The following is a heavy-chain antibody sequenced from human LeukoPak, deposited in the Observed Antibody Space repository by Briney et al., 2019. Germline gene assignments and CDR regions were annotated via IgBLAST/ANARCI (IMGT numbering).Heavy chain of an antibody. J-gene: IGHJ4*02. V-gene: IGHV5-51*01. CDR1: GYSFTSYW. CDR3: ARVLIAAADPIDY. Sequence: GESLKISCKGSGYSFTSYWIGWVRQMPGKGLEWMGIIYPGDSDTRYSPSFQGQVTISADKSISTAYLPWSSLKASDTAMYYCARVLIAAADPIDYWGQGTLVTVSS. CDR2: IYPGDSDT. D-gene: IGHD6-13*01.